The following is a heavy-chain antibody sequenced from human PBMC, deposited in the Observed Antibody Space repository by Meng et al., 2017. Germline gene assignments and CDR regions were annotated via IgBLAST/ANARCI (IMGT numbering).Heavy chain of an antibody. CDR1: GFTFSSYA. Sequence: VPLFGSGGGLVQPGGSLRLSCAASGFTFSSYAMSWVRQAPGKGLEWVSAISGSGGSTYYADSVKGRFTISRDNSKNTLYLQMNSLRAEDTAVYYCAKDLGIFGAFDIWGQGTMVTVSS. D-gene: IGHD1-26*01. CDR3: AKDLGIFGAFDI. J-gene: IGHJ3*02. V-gene: IGHV3-23*01. CDR2: ISGSGGST.